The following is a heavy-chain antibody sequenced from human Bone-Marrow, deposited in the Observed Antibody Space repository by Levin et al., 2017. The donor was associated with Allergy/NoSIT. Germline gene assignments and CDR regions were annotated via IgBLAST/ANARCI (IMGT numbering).Heavy chain of an antibody. D-gene: IGHD3-9*01. CDR3: ARYFDSIDGFDM. CDR1: GDSVTTSRDY. Sequence: SETLSLTCSVSGDSVTTSRDYWGWIRQPPGKGLECIGSMYYTGTTYYNKSLKSRLTISVDTSKNQFSLRLSSLTAADAAVYYCARYFDSIDGFDMWGQGTMVTVSS. CDR2: MYYTGTT. J-gene: IGHJ3*02. V-gene: IGHV4-39*01.